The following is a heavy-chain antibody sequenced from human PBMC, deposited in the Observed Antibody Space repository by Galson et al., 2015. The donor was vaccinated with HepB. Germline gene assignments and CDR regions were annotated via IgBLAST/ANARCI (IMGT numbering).Heavy chain of an antibody. CDR2: INHNGIQK. V-gene: IGHV3-7*03. CDR1: GSPFNNW. J-gene: IGHJ6*02. Sequence: SLRLSCAASGSPFNNWMSWVRQAPGKGLEWVAHINHNGIQKSYMDSVRDRFTISRDNAKSALYLEMNSLRAEDTAVYHCARYLHAYGMDVWSRGTTVTVSS. CDR3: ARYLHAYGMDV. D-gene: IGHD3-9*01.